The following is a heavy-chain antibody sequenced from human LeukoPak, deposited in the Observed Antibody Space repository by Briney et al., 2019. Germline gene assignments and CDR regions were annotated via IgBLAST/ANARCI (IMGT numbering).Heavy chain of an antibody. V-gene: IGHV4-59*07. CDR1: GRSISSYF. Sequence: SDTLSLTCTVSGRSISSYFWTWIRHPPGKGLEWIGYIYYSGSTSYNPSLKSRVTMSVDTSKNQFSLNLNSVAAADTAVYYCARGYLGWFDPWGQGQVVMVSS. CDR2: IYYSGST. CDR3: ARGYLGWFDP. J-gene: IGHJ5*02. D-gene: IGHD1-26*01.